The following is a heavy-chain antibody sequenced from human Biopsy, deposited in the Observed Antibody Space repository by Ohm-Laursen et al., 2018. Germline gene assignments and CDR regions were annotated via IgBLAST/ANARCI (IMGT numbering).Heavy chain of an antibody. Sequence: SLRLSCAASGFTLSGYTMNWVRQAPGKGLEWVSSITSGSSFINYADSVKGRFTVSRDNAKNSLSLQMSSLRAEDTAVYYCASGPRGFRHWGRGTLVTVSS. CDR2: ITSGSSFI. J-gene: IGHJ4*02. D-gene: IGHD3/OR15-3a*01. CDR1: GFTLSGYT. CDR3: ASGPRGFRH. V-gene: IGHV3-21*06.